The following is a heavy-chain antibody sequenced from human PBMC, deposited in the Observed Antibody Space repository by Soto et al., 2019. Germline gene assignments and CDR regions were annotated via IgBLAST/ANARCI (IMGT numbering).Heavy chain of an antibody. D-gene: IGHD2-2*01. CDR1: GGSISSYY. V-gene: IGHV4-59*01. CDR3: ARREHCSSTSCYDNWFDP. J-gene: IGHJ5*02. Sequence: SETLSLTCTVSGGSISSYYWSWIRQPPGKGLEWIGYIYYSGSTNYNPSLKSRVTISVDTSKNQFSLKLGSVTAADTAVYYCARREHCSSTSCYDNWFDPWGQGTLVTVSS. CDR2: IYYSGST.